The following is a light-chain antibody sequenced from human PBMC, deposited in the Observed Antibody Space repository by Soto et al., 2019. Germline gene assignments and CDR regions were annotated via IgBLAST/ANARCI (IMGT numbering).Light chain of an antibody. CDR3: CSYAV. V-gene: IGLV2-11*01. J-gene: IGLJ2*01. Sequence: QSALTQPRSVSGSPGQSVTISCTGTSSDVGGYNYVSWYQQHPGKAPKLMIYDVSKRPSGVHDRFSGSKSGNTASLTISGLQAEDEADYYCCSYAVFGGGTKLTVL. CDR2: DVS. CDR1: SSDVGGYNY.